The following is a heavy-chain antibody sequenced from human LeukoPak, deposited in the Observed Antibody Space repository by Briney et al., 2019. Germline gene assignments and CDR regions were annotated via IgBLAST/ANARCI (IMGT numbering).Heavy chain of an antibody. CDR3: VRGRGSYGWFDP. J-gene: IGHJ5*02. Sequence: GGSLRLSCADSGVTFRSYWMSWVRQAPGKGLEWVANINQDGSEKYYVDSVKGRFTISRDNAKKSLYLQMNSLRAEDTAVYYCVRGRGSYGWFDPWGQGTLVTVSS. D-gene: IGHD3-10*01. CDR2: INQDGSEK. CDR1: GVTFRSYW. V-gene: IGHV3-7*01.